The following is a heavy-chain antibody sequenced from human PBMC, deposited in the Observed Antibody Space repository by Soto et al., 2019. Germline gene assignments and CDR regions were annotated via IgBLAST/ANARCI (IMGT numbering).Heavy chain of an antibody. Sequence: QVQLVQSGAEVKKPGSSVKVSCKASGGSFRREAINWVRQAPGQGPEWMGGILPFFGTADYAQKVQGRVTLTADVSTTPVSMELCSLRFADTAVYFCARGHEFAGISEAFEVWGQGTMVIVSS. CDR2: ILPFFGTA. J-gene: IGHJ3*01. CDR1: GGSFRREA. D-gene: IGHD2-21*01. CDR3: ARGHEFAGISEAFEV. V-gene: IGHV1-69*12.